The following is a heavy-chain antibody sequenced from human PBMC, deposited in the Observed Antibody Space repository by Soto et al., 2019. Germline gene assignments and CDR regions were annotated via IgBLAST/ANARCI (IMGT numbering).Heavy chain of an antibody. CDR3: ARDFYSSSRPNWFDP. CDR1: GYTFSSYC. V-gene: IGHV1-18*01. Sequence: GAPVKVSCKGSGYTFSSYCISWGRQAPGQGLEWMGWISAYNGNTNYAQKLQGRVTMTTDTSTSTAYMELRSLRSDDTAVYYCARDFYSSSRPNWFDPWGQGTLVTVSS. D-gene: IGHD6-6*01. J-gene: IGHJ5*02. CDR2: ISAYNGNT.